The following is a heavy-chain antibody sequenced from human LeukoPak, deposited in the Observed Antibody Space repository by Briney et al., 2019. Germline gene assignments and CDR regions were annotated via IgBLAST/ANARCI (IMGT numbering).Heavy chain of an antibody. D-gene: IGHD3-9*01. J-gene: IGHJ4*02. CDR1: GFTYSNFG. CDR2: ISGSGGST. Sequence: GGSLRLSCASSGFTYSNFGMSWVRQAPGKGLEWVSAISGSGGSTYYADSVKGRFTISRDNSKNTLYLQMNSLRAEDTAVYYCAGVDYDILTGYVDYWGQGTLVTVSS. CDR3: AGVDYDILTGYVDY. V-gene: IGHV3-23*01.